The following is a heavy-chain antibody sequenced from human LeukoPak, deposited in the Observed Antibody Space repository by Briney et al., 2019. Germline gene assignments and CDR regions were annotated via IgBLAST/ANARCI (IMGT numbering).Heavy chain of an antibody. J-gene: IGHJ4*02. CDR2: ISGSGGST. CDR3: ARGPSGYHNT. D-gene: IGHD5-12*01. V-gene: IGHV3-23*01. Sequence: GGSLRLSCAASGFTFSTYAMSWVRQAPGKGLEWVSAISGSGGSTYYADSVKGRFTISRDSSKNILHLQMNTLRAEDTAVYYCARGPSGYHNTGGQGTLVTVSS. CDR1: GFTFSTYA.